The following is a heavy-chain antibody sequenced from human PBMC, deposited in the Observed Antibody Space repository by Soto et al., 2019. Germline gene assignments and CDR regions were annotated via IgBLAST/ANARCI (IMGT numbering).Heavy chain of an antibody. V-gene: IGHV4-39*01. CDR2: IKYSGTT. D-gene: IGHD1-26*01. CDR1: GGSISSSRCH. J-gene: IGHJ4*02. CDR3: ARGLITGSQYSGGWYYFDS. Sequence: PSETLSLTCTVSGGSISSSRCHWGWIRQPPGKGLEWIASIKYSGTTFYNPSLKSRVTLSVDTSNSRFSLELSSVTAADTAVYYCARGLITGSQYSGGWYYFDSWGQGTQVTVSS.